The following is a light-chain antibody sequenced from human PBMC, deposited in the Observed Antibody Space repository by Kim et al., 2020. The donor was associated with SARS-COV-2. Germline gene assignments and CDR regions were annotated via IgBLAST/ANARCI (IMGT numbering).Light chain of an antibody. CDR3: EQSGGSPLT. CDR1: QSDSSSY. Sequence: PRAETPTPSSRGSQSDSSSYLAWYQQKPAPAPRLLMSDLSSRGTGGPDRGSGSGSGAEITLTICRSERVDFVVYNCEQSGGSPLTFGGGTKVDIK. V-gene: IGKV3D-20*01. CDR2: DLS. J-gene: IGKJ4*01.